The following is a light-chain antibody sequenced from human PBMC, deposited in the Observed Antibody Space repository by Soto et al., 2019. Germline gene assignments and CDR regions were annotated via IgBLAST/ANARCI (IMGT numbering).Light chain of an antibody. CDR1: QSISSY. J-gene: IGKJ4*01. Sequence: DIQMTQSPSSLSASVGDRVTITCRASQSISSYLNWYQQKPGKAPKLLIYAASSLQSGVPSRFSDSGSGTDFTLTISSLQPEDFATYYCQQSYSTPLTFGGGTKWIS. CDR3: QQSYSTPLT. V-gene: IGKV1-39*01. CDR2: AAS.